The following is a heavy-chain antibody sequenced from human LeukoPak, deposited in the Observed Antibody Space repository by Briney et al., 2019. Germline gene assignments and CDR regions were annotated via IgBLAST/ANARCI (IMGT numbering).Heavy chain of an antibody. V-gene: IGHV3-48*03. J-gene: IGHJ3*02. CDR2: VSKSGGTM. CDR3: ATAVI. CDR1: GFTFSSYE. Sequence: GGSLRLSCEASGFTFSSYEMNWFRQAPGKGLKWVSYVSKSGGTMKNADSVKGRFTVSRDNAKNSLYLQMNSLTAEDTAVYYCATAVIRGRGTMVTVSS.